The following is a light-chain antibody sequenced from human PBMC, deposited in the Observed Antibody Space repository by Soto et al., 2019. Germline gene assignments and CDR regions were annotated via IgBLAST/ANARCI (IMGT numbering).Light chain of an antibody. Sequence: QSALTQPASVSGSPGQSITISCTGTSSDVGGYNYVSWYQQHPGKAPKLMIYEVSNRPSGVSNRFSGSKSGNTASLTISGLQAEDEADYYCSSYTSSSIDHVFGTGTKVTLL. CDR2: EVS. CDR1: SSDVGGYNY. V-gene: IGLV2-14*01. J-gene: IGLJ1*01. CDR3: SSYTSSSIDHV.